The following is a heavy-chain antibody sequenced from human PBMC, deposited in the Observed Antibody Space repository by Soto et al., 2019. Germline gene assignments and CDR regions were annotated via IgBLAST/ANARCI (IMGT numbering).Heavy chain of an antibody. CDR3: TTGHYDSSGYYRFDY. CDR1: GYTLTELS. V-gene: IGHV1-24*01. Sequence: ASVKVSCKVSGYTLTELSIHWVRQAPGKGLQWMGRFDPEDGATIYAQKFQGRITMTEDTSTDTAYMELSSLRSEDTAVYFCTTGHYDSSGYYRFDYWGQGTLVTVSS. CDR2: FDPEDGAT. D-gene: IGHD3-22*01. J-gene: IGHJ4*02.